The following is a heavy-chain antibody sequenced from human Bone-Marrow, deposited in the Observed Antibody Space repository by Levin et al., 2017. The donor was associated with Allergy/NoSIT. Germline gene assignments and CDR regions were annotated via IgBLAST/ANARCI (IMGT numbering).Heavy chain of an antibody. CDR2: ISGTGRST. D-gene: IGHD3-22*01. CDR1: GFTFNDYA. CDR3: ARDLPPYYYDSSGYYLTFDY. V-gene: IGHV3-23*01. J-gene: IGHJ4*02. Sequence: LSLTCAASGFTFNDYAMSWVRQAPGKGLEWVSAISGTGRSTYYADSVKGRFSISRDSSRNTLLLHMNSLRAEDTAVYYCARDLPPYYYDSSGYYLTFDYWGQGALVTVSS.